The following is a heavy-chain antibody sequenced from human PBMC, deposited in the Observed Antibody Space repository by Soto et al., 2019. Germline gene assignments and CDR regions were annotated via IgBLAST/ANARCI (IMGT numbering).Heavy chain of an antibody. CDR3: ARVPTGRRSSSSDYYDGMDV. CDR1: GYTFTSYG. Sequence: QVQLVQSGAEVKKPGASVTVSCKASGYTFTSYGISWVRQAPGQGLEWMGWSSAYNGNTNYAQKLQGRVTMTTDTSTSTAYMERRSQRSDDTAVYYCARVPTGRRSSSSDYYDGMDVWGQGTPVTVSS. CDR2: SSAYNGNT. D-gene: IGHD6-6*01. J-gene: IGHJ6*02. V-gene: IGHV1-18*01.